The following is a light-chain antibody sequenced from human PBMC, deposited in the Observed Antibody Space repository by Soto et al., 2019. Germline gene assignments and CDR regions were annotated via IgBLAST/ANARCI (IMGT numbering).Light chain of an antibody. CDR2: EVT. CDR3: SSYTSSSTYV. CDR1: SSDVGEYIS. J-gene: IGLJ1*01. V-gene: IGLV2-14*01. Sequence: QSALTQPASVSGSPGQSITISCTGTSSDVGEYISVSWYQQHPGKAPKLIIYEVTNRPSGVSDRLSGSKSGNTASLTISGLQAEDEADYYCSSYTSSSTYVFGVGTKVTVL.